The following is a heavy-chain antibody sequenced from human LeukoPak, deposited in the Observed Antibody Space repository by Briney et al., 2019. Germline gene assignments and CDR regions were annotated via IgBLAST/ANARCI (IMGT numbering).Heavy chain of an antibody. CDR2: ISLGNSTM. J-gene: IGHJ4*02. CDR1: GFTFSSFT. Sequence: PGGSLRLSCAASGFTFSSFTMNWARQVPGKGLEWISYISLGNSTMFYADSVKGRFTISRDSAKNSLYLQMNSLRDDDTAVYYCARVGNGRSWDYWGQGTLVSVSS. V-gene: IGHV3-48*02. CDR3: ARVGNGRSWDY. D-gene: IGHD2-15*01.